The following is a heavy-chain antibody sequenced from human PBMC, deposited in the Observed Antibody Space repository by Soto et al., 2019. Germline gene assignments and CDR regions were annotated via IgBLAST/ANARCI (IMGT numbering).Heavy chain of an antibody. J-gene: IGHJ4*02. Sequence: SVKVSCKASGYTFTAYYMHWVLQAAGQGLEWMGWINPNSGGTNFAQNFQGRVAMTRDTSINTAYMEVSRLRSDDTAVYYCASGHSSWSTSGLDLWGQGTPVTV. CDR1: GYTFTAYY. CDR2: INPNSGGT. D-gene: IGHD3-22*01. V-gene: IGHV1-2*02. CDR3: ASGHSSWSTSGLDL.